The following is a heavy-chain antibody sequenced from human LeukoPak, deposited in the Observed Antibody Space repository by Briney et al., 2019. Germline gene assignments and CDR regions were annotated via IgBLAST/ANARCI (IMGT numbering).Heavy chain of an antibody. D-gene: IGHD3-10*01. Sequence: GESLKISCKGSGYDFTGYWISWVRQMPGKGLEWMGRIDPRGSYTNYSPSFEGHVTVSADKSISTAYLQWSSLKASDTAMYYCATWHGGITMVRGVYFDYWGQGTLVTVSS. CDR2: IDPRGSYT. CDR1: GYDFTGYW. J-gene: IGHJ4*02. V-gene: IGHV5-10-1*01. CDR3: ATWHGGITMVRGVYFDY.